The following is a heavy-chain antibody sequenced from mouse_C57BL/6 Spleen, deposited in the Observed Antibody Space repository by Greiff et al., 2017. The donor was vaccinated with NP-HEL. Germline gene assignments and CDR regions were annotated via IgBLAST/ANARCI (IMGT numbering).Heavy chain of an antibody. CDR3: ARSHRNTVAMDY. D-gene: IGHD1-1*01. V-gene: IGHV1-26*01. CDR1: GYTFTDYY. CDR2: INPNNGGT. Sequence: EVQLQQSGPELVKPGASVKISCKASGYTFTDYYMNWVKQSHGKSLEWIGDINPNNGGTSYNQKFKGKATLTVAKSSSTAYMQLRSLTSDDSAVYYCARSHRNTVAMDYWGQGTTLTVSS. J-gene: IGHJ2*01.